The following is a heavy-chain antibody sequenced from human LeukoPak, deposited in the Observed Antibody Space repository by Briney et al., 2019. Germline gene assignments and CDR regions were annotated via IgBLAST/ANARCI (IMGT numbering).Heavy chain of an antibody. D-gene: IGHD2-2*03. Sequence: KAGGSLRLSCAASGFTFSSYSMNWVRQAPGKGLEWVSSISSSSSYIYYADSVKGRFTISRDNAKNSLYLQMNSLRAEDTAVYYCARDGYCSSTSCLFGHGMDVWGQGTTVTVSS. J-gene: IGHJ6*02. CDR2: ISSSSSYI. CDR3: ARDGYCSSTSCLFGHGMDV. CDR1: GFTFSSYS. V-gene: IGHV3-21*01.